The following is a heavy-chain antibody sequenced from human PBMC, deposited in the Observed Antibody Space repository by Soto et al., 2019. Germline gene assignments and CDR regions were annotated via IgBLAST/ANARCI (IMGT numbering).Heavy chain of an antibody. CDR2: LYWNEDK. CDR1: SFSLIASGVG. J-gene: IGHJ4*02. CDR3: AHRDYYNSSRYAPFES. Sequence: XAPTLLNNTQSLPPTCSFSSFSLIASGVGVGWILQPPGKALEWLVLLYWNEDKRYSPSLESRLTVTKDTSKNQVVLTMTNVDPVDTATYYCAHRDYYNSSRYAPFESWGQGTLVTVSS. D-gene: IGHD3-22*01. V-gene: IGHV2-5*01.